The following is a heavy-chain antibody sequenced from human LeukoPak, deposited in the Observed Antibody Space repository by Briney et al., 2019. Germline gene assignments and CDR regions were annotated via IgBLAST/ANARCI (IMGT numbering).Heavy chain of an antibody. D-gene: IGHD3-10*01. CDR2: ISYDGSNK. CDR3: AGGSTLDRGLVYY. CDR1: GFTFSSYA. Sequence: GGSLILSCAASGFTFSSYAMHWVRQAPGKGLEWVAVISYDGSNKYYADSVKGRFTITRYNAKNTLFLQMNSLRAEDTAVYYCAGGSTLDRGLVYYWGQGTLVTVSS. J-gene: IGHJ4*02. V-gene: IGHV3-30-3*01.